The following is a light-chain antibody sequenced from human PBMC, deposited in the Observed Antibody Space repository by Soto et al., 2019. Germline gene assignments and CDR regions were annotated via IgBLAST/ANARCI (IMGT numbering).Light chain of an antibody. CDR1: QDISNY. CDR3: QQYDNLPLA. Sequence: DIQMTQSPSSLSASVGDRVTITCQASQDISNYLNWYQQKPGKAPKLLIYDASNLETGVPSSFSGSGSGTDFTFPISSLQPEDIATYYFQQYDNLPLAFGQGTKVDIK. V-gene: IGKV1-33*01. CDR2: DAS. J-gene: IGKJ1*01.